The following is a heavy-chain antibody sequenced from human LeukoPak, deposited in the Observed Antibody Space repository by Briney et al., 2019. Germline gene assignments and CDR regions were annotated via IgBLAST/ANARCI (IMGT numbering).Heavy chain of an antibody. D-gene: IGHD3-9*01. V-gene: IGHV3-11*01. Sequence: GGSLRLSCAASGFTFSDYYMSWIRQAPGKGLEWVSYISSSGSTIYYADSVKGRFTISRDNAKNSLYLQMNSLRAEDTAVYYCARDVYDILTGYNDYYYMDVWGKGTTVTISS. CDR2: ISSSGSTI. CDR1: GFTFSDYY. J-gene: IGHJ6*03. CDR3: ARDVYDILTGYNDYYYMDV.